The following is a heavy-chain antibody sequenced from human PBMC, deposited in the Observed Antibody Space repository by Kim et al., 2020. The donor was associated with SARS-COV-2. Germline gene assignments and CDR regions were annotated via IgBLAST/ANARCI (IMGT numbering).Heavy chain of an antibody. CDR3: ARHPGGFCAFSD. CDR2: VGGRGLNP. Sequence: GGSLRLSCVASGFEFGSFAMSWVRQSPGKRLEWLAGVGGRGLNPEYAASVGGRFTISRDNSNNTLYLQMHSLRADDTALYYCARHPGGFCAFSDWGQGT. V-gene: IGHV3-23*01. D-gene: IGHD3-16*01. J-gene: IGHJ1*01. CDR1: GFEFGSFA.